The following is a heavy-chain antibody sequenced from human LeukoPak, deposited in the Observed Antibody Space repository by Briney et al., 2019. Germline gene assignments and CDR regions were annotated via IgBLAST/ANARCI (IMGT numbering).Heavy chain of an antibody. Sequence: GGSLRLSCEASEFTFSIFTMSWVRQAPGKGLEWISTINSNGDSTYYADSVKGRFTISRDNSKNTVFLQMNSLSAEDTAVYYCAKDGLCPDVCPTKIAVCGYFDSWGQGIPVTVSS. CDR3: AKDGLCPDVCPTKIAVCGYFDS. J-gene: IGHJ4*02. D-gene: IGHD6-19*01. V-gene: IGHV3-23*01. CDR2: INSNGDST. CDR1: EFTFSIFT.